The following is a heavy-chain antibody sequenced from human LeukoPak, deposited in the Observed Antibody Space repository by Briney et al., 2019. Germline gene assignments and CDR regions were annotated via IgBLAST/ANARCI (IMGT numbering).Heavy chain of an antibody. V-gene: IGHV3-48*02. D-gene: IGHD3-22*01. CDR3: ARGARPGSNVVVIGLSFDY. Sequence: QSGGSLRLSCAASGLTVGINYMNWVRQAPGKGLEWVSYITTSGSSIYYADSVKGRFTISRDNAKNSLYLQMNSLRDEDTAVYYCARGARPGSNVVVIGLSFDYWGQGTLVTVSS. CDR2: ITTSGSSI. CDR1: GLTVGINY. J-gene: IGHJ4*02.